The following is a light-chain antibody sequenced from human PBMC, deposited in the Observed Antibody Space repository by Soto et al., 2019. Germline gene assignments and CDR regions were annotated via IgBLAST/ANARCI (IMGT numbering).Light chain of an antibody. V-gene: IGLV1-44*01. CDR2: TND. J-gene: IGLJ1*01. CDR3: LAWDDSLNGNL. CDR1: SANIESNT. Sequence: QSVLTQPPSASGTPGQRVTISCSGSSANIESNTVYWYQQLPGMAPRLLIHTNDRRPSGVPDRFSGSKSGTSASLAISGLQSEDEADYYCLAWDDSLNGNLFXTGTKLTVL.